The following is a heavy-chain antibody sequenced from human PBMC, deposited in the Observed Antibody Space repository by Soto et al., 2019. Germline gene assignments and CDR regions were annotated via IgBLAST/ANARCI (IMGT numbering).Heavy chain of an antibody. CDR3: AANPRWGYCSSTSCYAFDI. CDR2: IVVGSGNT. CDR1: GFTFTSSA. V-gene: IGHV1-58*01. J-gene: IGHJ3*02. Sequence: ASVKVSCKASGFTFTSSAVQWVRQARGQRLEWIGWIVVGSGNTNYAQKFQERVTITRDMSTSTAYMELSSLRSEDTAVYYCAANPRWGYCSSTSCYAFDIWGQGTMVTVSS. D-gene: IGHD2-2*01.